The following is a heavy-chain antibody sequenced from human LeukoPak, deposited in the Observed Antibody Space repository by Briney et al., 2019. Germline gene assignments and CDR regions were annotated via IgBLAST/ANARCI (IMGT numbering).Heavy chain of an antibody. J-gene: IGHJ6*02. V-gene: IGHV4-4*07. Sequence: SETLSLTCTVSGGSISSYYWSWIRQPAGKGLEWIGRIYTSGSTNYNPSLKSRVTMSVDTSENQFSLQLSSVTAADTAVYYCARERVTMVRGVIVIYYGMDVWGQGTTVTVSS. CDR2: IYTSGST. CDR3: ARERVTMVRGVIVIYYGMDV. D-gene: IGHD3-10*01. CDR1: GGSISSYY.